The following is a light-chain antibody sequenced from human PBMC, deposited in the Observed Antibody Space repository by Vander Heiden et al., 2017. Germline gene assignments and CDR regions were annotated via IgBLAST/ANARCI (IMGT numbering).Light chain of an antibody. Sequence: PGQVPRLVIYGASIRATGIPDRFSGSGSETDFTLIISKLEPEDFAVYYCQQYGDFFGTFGHGTKVEI. CDR2: GAS. CDR3: QQYGDFFGT. V-gene: IGKV3-20*01. J-gene: IGKJ1*01.